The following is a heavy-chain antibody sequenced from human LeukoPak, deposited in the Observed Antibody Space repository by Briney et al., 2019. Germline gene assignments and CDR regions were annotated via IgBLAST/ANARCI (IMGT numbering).Heavy chain of an antibody. CDR2: ISSNGGST. D-gene: IGHD6-13*01. J-gene: IGHJ4*02. CDR3: ARETGSSSCKDY. Sequence: GGSLRLSCAASGFTFSSYAMHWVRQAPGKGLEYVSAISSNGGSTYYANSVKGRFTISRDNSKNTLYLQMGSLRAEDMAVYYCARETGSSSCKDYWGQGTLVTVSS. CDR1: GFTFSSYA. V-gene: IGHV3-64*01.